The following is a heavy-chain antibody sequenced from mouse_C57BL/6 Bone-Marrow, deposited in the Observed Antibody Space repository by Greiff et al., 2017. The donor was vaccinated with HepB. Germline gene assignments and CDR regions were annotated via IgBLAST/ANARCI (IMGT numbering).Heavy chain of an antibody. D-gene: IGHD2-4*01. CDR1: GYTFTSYW. V-gene: IGHV1-55*01. Sequence: QVQLQQPGAELVKPGASVKMSCKASGYTFTSYWITWVKQRPGQGLEWIGDIYPGSGSTNYNEKFKSKATLTVDTSSSTAYMQLSSLTSEDSAVYYCARAGMDYDVEWFAYWGQGTLVTVSA. CDR3: ARAGMDYDVEWFAY. CDR2: IYPGSGST. J-gene: IGHJ3*01.